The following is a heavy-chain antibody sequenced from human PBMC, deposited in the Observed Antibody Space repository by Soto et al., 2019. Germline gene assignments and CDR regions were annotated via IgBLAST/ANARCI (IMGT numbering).Heavy chain of an antibody. CDR3: ARQVGTGCWYLDL. CDR1: GGSISTSRYY. Sequence: QLQLQESGPGLVKPSETLSLTCTVSGGSISTSRYYWGWIRQPPGKGLEWIGSIFYSGTTYYNPSLKSRVTIFVDTSKNQISPNLTSATATDPAVYYCARQVGTGCWYLDLWGRGTLVTVSS. V-gene: IGHV4-39*01. D-gene: IGHD1-1*01. J-gene: IGHJ2*01. CDR2: IFYSGTT.